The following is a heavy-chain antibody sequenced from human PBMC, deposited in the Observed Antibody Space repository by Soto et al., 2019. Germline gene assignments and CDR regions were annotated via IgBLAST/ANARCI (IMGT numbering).Heavy chain of an antibody. CDR3: AADFYYDSSGYVDS. D-gene: IGHD3-22*01. CDR1: GFTFTSSA. J-gene: IGHJ4*02. V-gene: IGHV1-58*02. Sequence: SVKVSCKASGFTFTSSAMQWVRQARGERLEWIGWIVVGNGNTNYARKFQERVTITRDMSTSTAYMELSSLRSEDTAVYFCAADFYYDSSGYVDSWGQGTPVTVSS. CDR2: IVVGNGNT.